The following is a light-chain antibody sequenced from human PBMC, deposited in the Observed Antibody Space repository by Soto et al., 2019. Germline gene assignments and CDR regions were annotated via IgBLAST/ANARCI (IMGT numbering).Light chain of an antibody. CDR3: QQYGSSST. J-gene: IGKJ5*01. CDR2: GAS. V-gene: IGKV3-20*01. CDR1: QSVSSTY. Sequence: EIVLTQSPGTLSLSPGERATLSFMASQSVSSTYLAWYQQKPGQAPRLLIYGASSRATGIPDRFSGSGSGTDFTLTISRLEPEDFAMYYCQQYGSSSTFGQGTRLEIK.